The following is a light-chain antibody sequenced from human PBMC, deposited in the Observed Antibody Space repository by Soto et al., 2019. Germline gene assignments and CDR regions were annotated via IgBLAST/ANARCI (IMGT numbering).Light chain of an antibody. CDR1: SSDVGSYNY. CDR2: GVS. Sequence: QSVLTQPASVSGSPGQSITISCTGTSSDVGSYNYVSWYQQHPGKAPKLMIYGVSNRPSGVSNRFSGSKSDNTASLTISALQAEDEADYYCTSYTSSTTWVFGGGTKVTVL. V-gene: IGLV2-14*01. J-gene: IGLJ3*02. CDR3: TSYTSSTTWV.